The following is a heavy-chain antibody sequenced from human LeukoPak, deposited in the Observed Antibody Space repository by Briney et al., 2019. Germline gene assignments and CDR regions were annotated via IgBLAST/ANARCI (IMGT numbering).Heavy chain of an antibody. V-gene: IGHV1-18*04. J-gene: IGHJ4*02. D-gene: IGHD6-13*01. CDR1: GYTYTNHG. CDR3: ARDPSNTSGWSPYFDY. Sequence: GSVKVSCKASGYTYTNHGITWVRQTPGQGLEWMGWISAYNRDTKYAQNFQGRVTFITESSTSTAYMELRSLRSDDTAVYYCARDPSNTSGWSPYFDYWGQGTLVTVSA. CDR2: ISAYNRDT.